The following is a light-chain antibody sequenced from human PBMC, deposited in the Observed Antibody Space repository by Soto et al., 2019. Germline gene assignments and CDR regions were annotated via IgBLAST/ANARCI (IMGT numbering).Light chain of an antibody. V-gene: IGLV2-14*03. CDR1: RRDVGGNKY. Sequence: QSVLTQPASVSGSPGQSITISCSGPRRDVGGNKYVSWYQHYPGKAPKLMICDVSNRPSGVSNRFSGSKSGNTASLTISGLQAEDEADYYCSAFTGTTYVFGTGTKVPVL. CDR2: DVS. CDR3: SAFTGTTYV. J-gene: IGLJ1*01.